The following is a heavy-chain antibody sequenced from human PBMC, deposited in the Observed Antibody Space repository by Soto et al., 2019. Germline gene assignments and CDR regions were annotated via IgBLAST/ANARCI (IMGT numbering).Heavy chain of an antibody. J-gene: IGHJ6*02. D-gene: IGHD2-2*01. CDR3: ARHVPAAGYYSGMDV. CDR2: IIPIFGTA. V-gene: IGHV1-69*12. Sequence: QVQLVQSGAEVKKPGSSVKVSCKASGGTFSSYAISWVRQAPGQGLEWMGGIIPIFGTANYAQKFQGRVTITADESPSTAYMELSSRRSEDTAVYYCARHVPAAGYYSGMDVWGQGTTVTVSS. CDR1: GGTFSSYA.